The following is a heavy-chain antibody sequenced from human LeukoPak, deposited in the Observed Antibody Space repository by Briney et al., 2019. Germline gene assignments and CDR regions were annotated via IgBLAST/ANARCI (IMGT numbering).Heavy chain of an antibody. J-gene: IGHJ5*02. CDR2: INHSGST. Sequence: PSETLSLTCAVYGGFFSGYYWSWIRQPPGKGLEWIGEINHSGSTNYNPSLKSRVTISVDTSKNQFSLKLSSVTAADTAVYYCARCLQIKKIYGSGNIYWFDPWGQGTLVTVSS. CDR3: ARCLQIKKIYGSGNIYWFDP. D-gene: IGHD3-10*01. V-gene: IGHV4-34*01. CDR1: GGFFSGYY.